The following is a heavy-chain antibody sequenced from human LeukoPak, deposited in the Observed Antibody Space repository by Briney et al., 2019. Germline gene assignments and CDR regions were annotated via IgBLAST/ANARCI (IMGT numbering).Heavy chain of an antibody. D-gene: IGHD4-23*01. J-gene: IGHJ6*02. Sequence: ASVKVSCKASGYTFTSYFMHWVRQAPGQGLEWMGIINPSGGSTSYAQKFQGRVTMTRNTSISTAYMELSSLRSEDTAVYYCARMVRYYYYYGMDVWGQGTRSPSP. CDR2: INPSGGST. CDR3: ARMVRYYYYYGMDV. V-gene: IGHV1-46*01. CDR1: GYTFTSYF.